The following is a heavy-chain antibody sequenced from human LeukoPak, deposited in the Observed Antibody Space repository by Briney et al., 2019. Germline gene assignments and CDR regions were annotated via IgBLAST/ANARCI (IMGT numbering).Heavy chain of an antibody. CDR1: GFTFSSYA. D-gene: IGHD3-3*01. V-gene: IGHV3-23*01. CDR2: ISGSGGST. CDR3: AKSGEPYYFDY. J-gene: IGHJ4*02. Sequence: LPGGSLRLSCAASGFTFSSYAMSWVRQAPGKGLEWVSAISGSGGSTYYADSVKGRFTISRDNAKNSLYLQMNSLRAEDTAVYYCAKSGEPYYFDYWGQGTLVTVSS.